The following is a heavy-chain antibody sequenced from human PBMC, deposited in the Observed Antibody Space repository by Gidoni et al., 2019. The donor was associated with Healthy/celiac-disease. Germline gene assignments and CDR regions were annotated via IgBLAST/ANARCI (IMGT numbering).Heavy chain of an antibody. CDR1: GFTFSSYA. D-gene: IGHD6-19*01. J-gene: IGHJ4*02. Sequence: EVQLVESGGGLVQPGGSLRLSCAASGFTFSSYAMSWVRQAPGKGLEWVSAISGSGGSTYYADSVKGRFTISRDNSKNTLYLQMNSLRAEDTAVYYCAKVRESSGWTEPHFDYWGQGTLVTVSS. CDR2: ISGSGGST. V-gene: IGHV3-23*04. CDR3: AKVRESSGWTEPHFDY.